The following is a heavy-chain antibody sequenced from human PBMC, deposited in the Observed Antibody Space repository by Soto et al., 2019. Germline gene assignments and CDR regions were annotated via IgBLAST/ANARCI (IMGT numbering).Heavy chain of an antibody. Sequence: QVQLVQSGTEVKKPGASVKVSCKASGYTFLDFYIHWVRQAPGQGLEWMGFINPSGGGTTYGQQFQGRLTMTRDTSTSTVYMELISLRSEDTAIYYCARDKPFSAGYWGQGTLVT. V-gene: IGHV1-46*01. CDR2: INPSGGGT. J-gene: IGHJ4*02. CDR3: ARDKPFSAGY. CDR1: GYTFLDFY. D-gene: IGHD3-3*02.